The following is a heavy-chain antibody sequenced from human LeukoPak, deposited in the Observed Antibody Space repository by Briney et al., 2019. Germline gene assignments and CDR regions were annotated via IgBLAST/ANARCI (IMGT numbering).Heavy chain of an antibody. CDR1: GFTFTSYT. CDR2: ISSGSNYV. J-gene: IGHJ4*02. V-gene: IGHV3-21*01. D-gene: IGHD4-17*01. CDR3: ARDRYGDFSHDY. Sequence: GGSLRFSCAASGFTFTSYTMNWVRQAPGKGLEWVSSISSGSNYVYYADSVKGRFTISRDNAKNSLYLHMNSLRAEDTAVYYCARDRYGDFSHDYWGQGTLVTVSS.